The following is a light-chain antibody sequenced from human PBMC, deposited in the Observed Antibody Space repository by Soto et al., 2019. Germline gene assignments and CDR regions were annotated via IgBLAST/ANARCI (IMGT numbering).Light chain of an antibody. Sequence: VLTQSPGTLSLSPGERATLSCRASQSVSSTYLAWYQQKPGQAPRLLIYGATNRATGIPDRFSGSGSGTAFTLNISRLEPQDFAVYYCPQFGSSPRTFGKGTKVEI. CDR3: PQFGSSPRT. V-gene: IGKV3-20*01. CDR2: GAT. J-gene: IGKJ1*01. CDR1: QSVSSTY.